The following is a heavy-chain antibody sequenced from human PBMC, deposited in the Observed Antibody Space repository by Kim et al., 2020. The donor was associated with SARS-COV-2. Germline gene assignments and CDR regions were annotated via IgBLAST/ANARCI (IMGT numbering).Heavy chain of an antibody. J-gene: IGHJ6*02. V-gene: IGHV4-59*13. Sequence: SETLSLTCSVFGGPITEYYWTWIRQPPGKGLEWIGYMFYGGATKYNPSLKSRVALSVDTSKNQFSLRLGSVTAADTAMYYCVSSRDDYNYGMDVWGHGTTVTVSS. CDR3: VSSRDDYNYGMDV. CDR1: GGPITEYY. CDR2: MFYGGAT.